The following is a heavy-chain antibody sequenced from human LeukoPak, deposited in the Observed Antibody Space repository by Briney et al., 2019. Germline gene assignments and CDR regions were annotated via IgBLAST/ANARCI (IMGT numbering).Heavy chain of an antibody. J-gene: IGHJ6*03. CDR1: GGTFSSYA. CDR2: IIPIFGTA. D-gene: IGHD2-15*01. V-gene: IGHV1-69*05. CDR3: ARADVVVVAATAYYYYYMDV. Sequence: GSSVKVSCKASGGTFSSYAISWVRQAPGQGLEWMGGIIPIFGTANYAQKFQGRVTITTDESTSTAHMELSSLRSEDTAVYYCARADVVVVAATAYYYYYMDVWGKGTTVTVSS.